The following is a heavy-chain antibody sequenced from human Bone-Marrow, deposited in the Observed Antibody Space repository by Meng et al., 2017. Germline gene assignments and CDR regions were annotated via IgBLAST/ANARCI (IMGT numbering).Heavy chain of an antibody. CDR3: AKDLGDGYDSEGSAAYGMDV. J-gene: IGHJ6*02. V-gene: IGHV3-23*01. D-gene: IGHD5-12*01. Sequence: GESLKISCAASGFPFSSYAMNWVRQAPGKGLEWVSSISDRGGSTFYADSVKGRFAISRDNSKNTVYLTMNSLRGEDTAVYFCAKDLGDGYDSEGSAAYGMDVWGQGTTVTVSS. CDR1: GFPFSSYA. CDR2: ISDRGGST.